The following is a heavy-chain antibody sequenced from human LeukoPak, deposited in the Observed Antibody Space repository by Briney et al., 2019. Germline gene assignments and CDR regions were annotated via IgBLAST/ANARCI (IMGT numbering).Heavy chain of an antibody. Sequence: SQTLSLTCAISGDIVSSNSAAWTWIRQSPSRGLEWLGWTYYRSTWYYEYSVSVESRITINPETSKNQFSLQVNSVSPEDTAVYYCAREELGFDHWGQGTLVTVSS. CDR2: TYYRSTWYY. D-gene: IGHD3-16*01. V-gene: IGHV6-1*01. CDR3: AREELGFDH. J-gene: IGHJ4*02. CDR1: GDIVSSNSAA.